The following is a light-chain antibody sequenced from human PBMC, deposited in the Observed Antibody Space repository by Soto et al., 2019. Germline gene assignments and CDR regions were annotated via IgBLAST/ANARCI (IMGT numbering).Light chain of an antibody. V-gene: IGLV2-14*01. Sequence: QSALTQPASVSGSPGQSITISCTGTNNDVGGHMYVSWYQHQEGKVPKLIIYEIDNRPSGVSDRFSGSKSGNTASLTISGLQAEDEAAYYCSAYRRVIIVFGGGTQLTVL. CDR1: NNDVGGHMY. J-gene: IGLJ2*01. CDR2: EID. CDR3: SAYRRVIIV.